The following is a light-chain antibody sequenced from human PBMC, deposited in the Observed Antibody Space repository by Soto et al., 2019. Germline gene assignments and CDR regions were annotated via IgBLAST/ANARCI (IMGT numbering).Light chain of an antibody. CDR3: QQYNDWTWT. V-gene: IGKV3D-15*01. Sequence: EVVMTQSPATLSMSPGERVTLSCRASQSVGTNLAWYQQKPGQSPRLLMYGASTGATGIPARFSGSGSGTEFTLTISSRQSEDYAIYYCQQYNDWTWTFGQGTKVEIK. J-gene: IGKJ1*01. CDR1: QSVGTN. CDR2: GAS.